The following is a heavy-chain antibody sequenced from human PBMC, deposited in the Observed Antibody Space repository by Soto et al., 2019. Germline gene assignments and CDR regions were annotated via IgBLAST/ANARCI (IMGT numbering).Heavy chain of an antibody. CDR2: IVPGFGTA. CDR3: ARELVAQVQLWLFHY. V-gene: IGHV1-69*12. D-gene: IGHD2-8*02. Sequence: QVQLVQSGAEVKKPGSSVKVSCKASGGTFSSYAISWVRQAPGQGVEWMGGIVPGFGTASYAQKFQGRVPISADGSTSPGYMELSSLRSEDTAVYYCARELVAQVQLWLFHYWGQGTLVSVSS. J-gene: IGHJ4*02. CDR1: GGTFSSYA.